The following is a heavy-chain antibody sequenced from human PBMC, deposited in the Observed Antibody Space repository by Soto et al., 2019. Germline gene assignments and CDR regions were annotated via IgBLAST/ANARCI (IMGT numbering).Heavy chain of an antibody. CDR2: ISAYNGNT. CDR1: GYTFTSYG. V-gene: IGHV1-18*01. J-gene: IGHJ4*02. Sequence: ASVKVSCKASGYTFTSYGISWVRQAPGQGLEWMGWISAYNGNTNYAQKLQGRVTMTTDTSTSTAYMELRSLRSDDTAVYYCARIGTERYFDWLFPSPPDYWGQGTLVTVSS. D-gene: IGHD3-9*01. CDR3: ARIGTERYFDWLFPSPPDY.